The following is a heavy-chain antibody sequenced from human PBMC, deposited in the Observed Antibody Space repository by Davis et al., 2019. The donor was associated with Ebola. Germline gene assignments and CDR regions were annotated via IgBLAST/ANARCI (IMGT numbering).Heavy chain of an antibody. CDR1: GFTFSSYA. Sequence: SCKASGFTFSSYAMSWVRQAPGKGLEWVSAISGSGGSTYYADSVKGRFTISRDNSKNTLYLQMNSLRAEDTAVYYCAKLSSSWRLGYFDYWGQGTLVTVSS. CDR3: AKLSSSWRLGYFDY. J-gene: IGHJ4*02. CDR2: ISGSGGST. V-gene: IGHV3-23*01. D-gene: IGHD6-13*01.